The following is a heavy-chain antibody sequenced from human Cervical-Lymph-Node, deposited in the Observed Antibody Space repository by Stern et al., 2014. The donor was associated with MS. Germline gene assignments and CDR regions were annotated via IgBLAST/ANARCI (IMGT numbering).Heavy chain of an antibody. V-gene: IGHV1-24*01. J-gene: IGHJ4*02. CDR1: GFTLSELS. Sequence: QVQLVQSGAEVKKPGASVKVSCKVSGFTLSELSMHWVRQGPGKGLEWMGRVDPEDGETVYAEKFQDRVIMTEDTSTDTAYMELSSLKSEDTAVYYCATDLLADRDDDYFPDFWGQGTLVTVSS. D-gene: IGHD2/OR15-2a*01. CDR2: VDPEDGET. CDR3: ATDLLADRDDDYFPDF.